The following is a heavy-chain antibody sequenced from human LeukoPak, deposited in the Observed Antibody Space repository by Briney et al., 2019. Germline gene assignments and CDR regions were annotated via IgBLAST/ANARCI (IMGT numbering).Heavy chain of an antibody. D-gene: IGHD6-13*01. CDR2: IIPMVDST. J-gene: IGHJ4*02. Sequence: SVKVSCKASGGTFCSYGFIWVRQAPGQGLEWVGRIIPMVDSTDHAQKFEGRVTITADKASSTAYMELRSLRSDDTAVYYCARGGMVDGSSYLCHFDYWGQGTLVTVSS. V-gene: IGHV1-69*04. CDR3: ARGGMVDGSSYLCHFDY. CDR1: GGTFCSYG.